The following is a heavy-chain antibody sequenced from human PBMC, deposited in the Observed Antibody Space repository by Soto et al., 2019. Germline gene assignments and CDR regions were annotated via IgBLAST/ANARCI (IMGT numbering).Heavy chain of an antibody. D-gene: IGHD3-16*01. J-gene: IGHJ4*02. V-gene: IGHV4-31*03. Sequence: PSETLSLTCTVSGGSISSIGYYWSWIRQSPGKGLEWVGYIHPSGSTYYSPSLESRIAISVDTSENQFSLKLSSVTAADTAIYYCARAEGDTSKRNFDYWGQGALVTVS. CDR1: GGSISSIGYY. CDR3: ARAEGDTSKRNFDY. CDR2: IHPSGST.